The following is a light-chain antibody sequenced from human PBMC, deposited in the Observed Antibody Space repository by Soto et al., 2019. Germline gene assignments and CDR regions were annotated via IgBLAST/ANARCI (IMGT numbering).Light chain of an antibody. CDR3: SSYAGSNSFV. CDR1: SSDVGGDKY. J-gene: IGLJ1*01. Sequence: QSALTQPPSASGSPGQSVTISCTGTSSDVGGDKYVSWYQQHPGKVPKLIIYEVSKRPSGVPDRFSGSKSGNTASLTVSGLQAEDEADYYCSSYAGSNSFVFGTGTKVTVL. V-gene: IGLV2-8*01. CDR2: EVS.